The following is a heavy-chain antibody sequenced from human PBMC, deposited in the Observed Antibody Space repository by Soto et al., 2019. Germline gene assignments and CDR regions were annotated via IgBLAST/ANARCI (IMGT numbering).Heavy chain of an antibody. CDR2: INYSGTT. Sequence: PSETLSLTCTVSGGSISSSSYYWAWIRQPPGKGLEWIGSINYSGTTYYIASLKSRVTISIDTSKNQFSLRLNSVTAADTAVYYCARLVACSGGSCRFDPWGQGTLVTSPQ. CDR1: GGSISSSSYY. V-gene: IGHV4-39*01. CDR3: ARLVACSGGSCRFDP. D-gene: IGHD2-15*01. J-gene: IGHJ5*02.